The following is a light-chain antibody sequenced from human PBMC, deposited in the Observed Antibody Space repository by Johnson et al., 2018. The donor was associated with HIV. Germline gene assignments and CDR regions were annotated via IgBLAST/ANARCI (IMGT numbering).Light chain of an antibody. CDR1: SSNIGNNY. CDR2: DNN. Sequence: QSVLTQPPSVSAAPGQKVTISCSGSSSNIGNNYVSWYQQLPGTAPKLLIYDNNKRPSGIPDRFSGSKSGTSATLAITGLPTGDEADYYCGTWDSSLSAEVFGTGTKVTVL. J-gene: IGLJ1*01. V-gene: IGLV1-51*01. CDR3: GTWDSSLSAEV.